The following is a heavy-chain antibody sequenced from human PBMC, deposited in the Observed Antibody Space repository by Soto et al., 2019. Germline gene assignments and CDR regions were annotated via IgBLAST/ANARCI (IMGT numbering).Heavy chain of an antibody. Sequence: ASVKVSCKASGYTFANYGVGWVRQAPGQGLVWMAWISAYTGSANYAQEFQGRVAVTTDTSTSTASMEVRSLRSDDTAVYYCARSPYSYGKSYYFDYWGQGTLVTVSS. V-gene: IGHV1-18*04. CDR3: ARSPYSYGKSYYFDY. D-gene: IGHD5-18*01. CDR1: GYTFANYG. CDR2: ISAYTGSA. J-gene: IGHJ4*02.